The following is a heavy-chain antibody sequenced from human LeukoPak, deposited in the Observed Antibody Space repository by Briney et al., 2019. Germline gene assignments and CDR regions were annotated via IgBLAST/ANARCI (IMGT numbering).Heavy chain of an antibody. D-gene: IGHD3-22*01. CDR2: INPNSGGT. V-gene: IGHV1-2*06. CDR3: ARDIDDSSGDRFDY. Sequence: ASVTVSCTASGYTFTGYYMHWVRQAPGQGLEWMGRINPNSGGTNYAQKFQGRATMTRDTSISTAYMERSRLRSDDTAVYYCARDIDDSSGDRFDYWGQGTLVTVSS. J-gene: IGHJ4*02. CDR1: GYTFTGYY.